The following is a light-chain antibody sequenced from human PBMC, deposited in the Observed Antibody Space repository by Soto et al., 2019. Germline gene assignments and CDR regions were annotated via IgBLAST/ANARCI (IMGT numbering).Light chain of an antibody. J-gene: IGKJ1*01. V-gene: IGKV1-9*01. Sequence: DIQMTQSPSTLSASVGDRVTITCRASQSISSYLAWYQLKPGKAPKLLISTASTLQSGVPSRFSGSGSGTEFTLTISSLQPEDFATYYCQQLNNYPRTFGQGTKVDI. CDR3: QQLNNYPRT. CDR1: QSISSY. CDR2: TAS.